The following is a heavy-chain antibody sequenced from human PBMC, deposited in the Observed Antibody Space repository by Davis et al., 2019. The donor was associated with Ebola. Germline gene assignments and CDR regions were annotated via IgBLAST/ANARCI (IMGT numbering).Heavy chain of an antibody. J-gene: IGHJ4*02. CDR2: IYHSGST. D-gene: IGHD1-1*01. V-gene: IGHV4-34*01. CDR1: GGSFSGYS. CDR3: ARVGTGTTGEDY. Sequence: PSETLSLTCAVYGGSFSGYSWSWIRQPPGKGLEWIGYIYHSGSTYYNPSLKSRVTISVDTSKNQFSLKLSSVTAADTAVYYCARVGTGTTGEDYWGQGTLVTVSS.